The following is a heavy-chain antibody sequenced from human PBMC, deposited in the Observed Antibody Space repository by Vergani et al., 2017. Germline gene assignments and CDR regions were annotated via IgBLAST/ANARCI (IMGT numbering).Heavy chain of an antibody. V-gene: IGHV4-34*01. CDR2: INHSGST. CDR1: GGSFSGYY. J-gene: IGHJ4*02. D-gene: IGHD5-18*01. CDR3: ASVVYSYKAMPDY. Sequence: QVQLQQWGAGLLKPSETLSPTCAVYGGSFSGYYWSCIRQTPGKGLEWIGEINHSGSTNYNPSLKCRVTISVDTSKNQFSLKLSSVTAAETAVYYCASVVYSYKAMPDYWGQGTLVTVSS.